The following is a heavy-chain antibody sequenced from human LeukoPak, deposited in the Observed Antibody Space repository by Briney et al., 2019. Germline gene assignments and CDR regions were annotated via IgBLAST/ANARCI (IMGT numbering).Heavy chain of an antibody. D-gene: IGHD3-22*01. J-gene: IGHJ4*02. CDR1: GFAFSNFW. CDR2: IRGDGALK. V-gene: IGHV3-7*01. CDR3: ATSHDSAAND. Sequence: GGSLRLSCAASGFAFSNFWMSWVRQAPGKGLEWLANIRGDGALKFYVDSVKGRFTISRDNAKNSLYLQLSGLRVEDSAVYYCATSHDSAANDWGQGTLVTVSS.